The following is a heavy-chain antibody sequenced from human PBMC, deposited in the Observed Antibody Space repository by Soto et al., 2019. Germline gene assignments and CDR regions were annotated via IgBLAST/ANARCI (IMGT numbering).Heavy chain of an antibody. CDR2: IYYSGST. J-gene: IGHJ6*02. V-gene: IGHV4-31*03. CDR3: ARDEDYGGSRGGMDV. D-gene: IGHD4-17*01. CDR1: GGSVNNANYF. Sequence: QVRLEESGPGLVKPSETLSLICSVSGGSVNNANYFWNWIRHHPENGLEWIGYIYYSGSTRYNPSFKTRANLSIDTSKNQFSLRLNSVTVADTAVYFCARDEDYGGSRGGMDVWGRGTTVTVSS.